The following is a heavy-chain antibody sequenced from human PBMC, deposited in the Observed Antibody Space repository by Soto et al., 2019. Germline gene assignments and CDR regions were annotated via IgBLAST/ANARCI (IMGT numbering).Heavy chain of an antibody. Sequence: PSETLSLTCAVYGGSFNSYFWNWVRQPPGQGLEWVGEGTPSGTSNYNPSLKSRVTISKDTPKNKFSLRVTSVTAADTGVYYGTTSGRRWPDAFDIWGQGAMVTVSS. V-gene: IGHV4-34*01. CDR1: GGSFNSYF. CDR2: GTPSGTS. CDR3: TTSGRRWPDAFDI. D-gene: IGHD2-15*01. J-gene: IGHJ3*02.